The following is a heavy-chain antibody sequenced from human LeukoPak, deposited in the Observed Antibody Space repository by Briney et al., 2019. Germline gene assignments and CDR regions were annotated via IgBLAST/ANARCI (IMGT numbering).Heavy chain of an antibody. CDR3: AKGSGAFDI. Sequence: PEGSLRLSCAASGFTFSSYGMHWVRQAPGKGLEWVAVISYDGSNKYYADSVKGRFTISRDNSKNTLYLQMNSLRAEDTAVYYCAKGSGAFDIWGQGTMVTVSS. J-gene: IGHJ3*02. CDR2: ISYDGSNK. D-gene: IGHD1-14*01. V-gene: IGHV3-30*18. CDR1: GFTFSSYG.